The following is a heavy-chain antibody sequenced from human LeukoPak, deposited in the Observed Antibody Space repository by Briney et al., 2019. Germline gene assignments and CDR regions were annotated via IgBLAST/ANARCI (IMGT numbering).Heavy chain of an antibody. CDR2: IGPNSGGT. V-gene: IGHV1-2*02. CDR3: ARPAYYYDSSGYYFDY. Sequence: ASVKVSCKASGYTFSDYYVHWVRQAPGQGLEWMGWIGPNSGGTNYPQKFQGRVTITADKSTSTAYMELSSLRSEDTAVYYCARPAYYYDSSGYYFDYWGQGTLVTVSS. J-gene: IGHJ4*02. D-gene: IGHD3-22*01. CDR1: GYTFSDYY.